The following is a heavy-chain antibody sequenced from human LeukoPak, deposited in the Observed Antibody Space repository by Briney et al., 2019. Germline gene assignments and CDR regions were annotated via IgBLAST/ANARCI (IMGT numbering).Heavy chain of an antibody. CDR3: AKGEYQLPYYYYGMDV. CDR2: ISYDGSNK. Sequence: GGSLRLSCAASGFTFSSYGMHWVRQAPGKGLEWVAVISYDGSNKYYADSVKGRFTISRDNSKNTLYLQMNSLRAEDTAVYYCAKGEYQLPYYYYGMDVWGQGTTVTVSS. J-gene: IGHJ6*02. CDR1: GFTFSSYG. D-gene: IGHD2-2*01. V-gene: IGHV3-30*18.